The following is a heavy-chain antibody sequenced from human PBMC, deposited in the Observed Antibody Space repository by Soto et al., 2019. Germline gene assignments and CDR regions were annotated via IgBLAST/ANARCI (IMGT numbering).Heavy chain of an antibody. Sequence: PXXSLRLSFAACGFSFSSYSMHWVLQAPGKGLEWVSSISSSSSYIYYADSVKGRFTISRDNAKNSLYLQMNSLRAEHTAVYYCARDLDTAMVYYYGMDVWGQGTTVTVSS. V-gene: IGHV3-21*01. J-gene: IGHJ6*02. D-gene: IGHD5-18*01. CDR3: ARDLDTAMVYYYGMDV. CDR1: GFSFSSYS. CDR2: ISSSSSYI.